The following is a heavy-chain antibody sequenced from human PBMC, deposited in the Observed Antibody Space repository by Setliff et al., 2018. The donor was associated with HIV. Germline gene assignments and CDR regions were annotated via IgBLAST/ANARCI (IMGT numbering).Heavy chain of an antibody. CDR2: INYSGST. V-gene: IGHV4-39*01. CDR1: GGSISSNNYY. CDR3: ARLAARIAARRRFDY. Sequence: SETLSLTCTVSGGSISSNNYYWGWTRQPPGKGLEWIGSINYSGSTYQNPSLKSRVTISVDTSKNQYSLKLSSVTAADTAVYYCARLAARIAARRRFDYWGQGTLVTVSS. D-gene: IGHD6-6*01. J-gene: IGHJ4*02.